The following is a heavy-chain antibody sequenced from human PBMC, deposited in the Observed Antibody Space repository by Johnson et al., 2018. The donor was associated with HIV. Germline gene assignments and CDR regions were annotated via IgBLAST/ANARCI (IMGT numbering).Heavy chain of an antibody. CDR2: ISYDGSNK. CDR1: GFTFSSFA. D-gene: IGHD3-9*01. J-gene: IGHJ3*02. V-gene: IGHV3-30-3*01. Sequence: QVQLVESGGGVVQPGRSLRLSCAASGFTFSSFAMHWVRQAPGKGLEWMAFISYDGSNKYFTDSVRGRFTISRDNSKRTLYLQMNSLRAEDTAVYYCAKVKYYDILTGDPGAFDIWGQGTMVTVS. CDR3: AKVKYYDILTGDPGAFDI.